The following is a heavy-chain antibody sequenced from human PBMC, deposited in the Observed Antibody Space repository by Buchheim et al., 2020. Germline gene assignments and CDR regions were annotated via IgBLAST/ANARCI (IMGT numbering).Heavy chain of an antibody. CDR1: GFTFSSYA. D-gene: IGHD5/OR15-5a*01. V-gene: IGHV3-30-3*01. CDR2: ISYDGSNK. Sequence: QVQLVESGGGVVQPGRSLRLSCAASGFTFSSYAMHWVRQAPGKGLEWVAVISYDGSNKYYADSVKGRFTISRDNSKNTLYLQMNSLRAEDTAVYYCARGRALLRPFDYWGQGTL. J-gene: IGHJ4*02. CDR3: ARGRALLRPFDY.